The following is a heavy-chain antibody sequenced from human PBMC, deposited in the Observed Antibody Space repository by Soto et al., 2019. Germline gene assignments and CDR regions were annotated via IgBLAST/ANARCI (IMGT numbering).Heavy chain of an antibody. CDR1: GFTFSDFY. V-gene: IGHV3-11*01. J-gene: IGHJ4*02. CDR3: AGDSSGYSFDY. CDR2: ISYTGSTI. D-gene: IGHD5-18*01. Sequence: QVQLVESGGGLVKPGGSLRLSCAGSGFTFSDFYMSWIRQAPGKGLEWVSYISYTGSTIYSADSVKGRFTISRDNAKNSRYLQMNSLRTEDTAVYYCAGDSSGYSFDYWGQGTLVTVSS.